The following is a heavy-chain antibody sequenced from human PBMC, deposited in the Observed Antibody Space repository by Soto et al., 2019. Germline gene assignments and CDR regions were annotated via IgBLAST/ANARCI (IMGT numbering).Heavy chain of an antibody. D-gene: IGHD2-21*02. CDR1: GGTFSNSG. CDR2: IIPIFDTT. V-gene: IGHV1-69*01. J-gene: IGHJ4*02. Sequence: QLHLVQSGAEVKKPGSSLKVSCKASGGTFSNSGISWVRQAPGQGLEWMGGIIPIFDTTNYAQKLQGRITIIADESTNTVYMELSDLRAADPGAYYCARSPILVSVTLHENYFASWGQGTLGTVSS. CDR3: ARSPILVSVTLHENYFAS.